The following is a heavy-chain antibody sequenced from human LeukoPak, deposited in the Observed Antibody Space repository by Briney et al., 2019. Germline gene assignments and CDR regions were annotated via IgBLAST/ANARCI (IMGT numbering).Heavy chain of an antibody. CDR2: ISGSGGST. V-gene: IGHV3-23*01. Sequence: ASLSLSCAASGFTFSSYATSWVRQAPGKGLEWVPAISGSGGSTYYADSVKGRFTISRDNSKNTLYLQMNSLRAEDTAVYYCAKEWEGWVGDAFDIWGQGTMVTVSS. CDR3: AKEWEGWVGDAFDI. CDR1: GFTFSSYA. J-gene: IGHJ3*02. D-gene: IGHD1-26*01.